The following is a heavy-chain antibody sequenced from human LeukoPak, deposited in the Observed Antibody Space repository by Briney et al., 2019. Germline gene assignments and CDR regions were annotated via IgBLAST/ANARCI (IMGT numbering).Heavy chain of an antibody. CDR2: YNPNSGDT. Sequence: ASVKVSCKASGYIFTGQFIHWVRQAPGQGLEWMAMYNPNSGDTTFSQRFQDRVTMTRDMSTSTVYMELSSLRSEDTAVYYCARAGLVWGSFSDAFDIWGQGTMVTVSS. D-gene: IGHD3-16*01. V-gene: IGHV1-2*02. CDR3: ARAGLVWGSFSDAFDI. J-gene: IGHJ3*02. CDR1: GYIFTGQF.